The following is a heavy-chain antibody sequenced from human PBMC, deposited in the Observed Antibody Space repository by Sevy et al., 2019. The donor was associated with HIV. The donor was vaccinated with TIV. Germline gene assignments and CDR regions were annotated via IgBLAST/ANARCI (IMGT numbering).Heavy chain of an antibody. D-gene: IGHD3-10*01. CDR1: GFTFSSYA. V-gene: IGHV3-30*04. CDR3: GREMISMVPGVPDAFDI. Sequence: GGSLRLSCAASGFTFSSYAMHWVRQAPGKGLEWVAVISYDGSNKYYADSVKGRFTTSRDNAKNTLYLQMNSLRAEDTAVYYCGREMISMVPGVPDAFDIWGQGTMVTVSS. J-gene: IGHJ3*02. CDR2: ISYDGSNK.